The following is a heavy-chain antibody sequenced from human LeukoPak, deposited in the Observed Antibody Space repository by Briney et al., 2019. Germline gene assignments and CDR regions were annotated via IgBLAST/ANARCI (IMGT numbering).Heavy chain of an antibody. CDR3: ARDELRYFSGGAFDI. CDR2: INPSGGST. Sequence: ASVKVSCKASGGTFSSYAISWVRQAPGQGLEWMGIINPSGGSTSYAQKFQGRVTMTRDMSTSTVYMELSSLRSEDTAVYYCARDELRYFSGGAFDIWGQGTMVTVSS. CDR1: GGTFSSYA. V-gene: IGHV1-46*01. D-gene: IGHD3-9*01. J-gene: IGHJ3*02.